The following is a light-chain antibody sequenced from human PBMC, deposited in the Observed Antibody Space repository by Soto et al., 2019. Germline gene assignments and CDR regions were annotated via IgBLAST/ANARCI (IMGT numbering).Light chain of an antibody. Sequence: DIVLTQSPATLSLSPGERATLSCRASQSSNRHLAWYRQKPGQAPRLLIYDASNRATGIPARFSGSGSGTDFTRAISRLEPEDFGVYYCQQRSNWPPVTFGGGTKVEIK. CDR3: QQRSNWPPVT. CDR2: DAS. V-gene: IGKV3-11*01. J-gene: IGKJ4*01. CDR1: QSSNRH.